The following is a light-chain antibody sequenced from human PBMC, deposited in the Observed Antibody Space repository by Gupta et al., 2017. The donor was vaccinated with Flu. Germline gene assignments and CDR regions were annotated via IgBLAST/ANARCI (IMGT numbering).Light chain of an antibody. V-gene: IGKV2-30*01. Sequence: DVVMTQSPLSLPVTLGQPASISCRSSQSLVYSDGNIYLNWFQQRPGQSPRRLIYKVSNRDAGVPDRFSGSGSGTDFTLKISRGEEEDVGVYYCRQGTHWPPYTFGQGTKLEIK. CDR2: KVS. CDR1: QSLVYSDGNIY. CDR3: RQGTHWPPYT. J-gene: IGKJ2*01.